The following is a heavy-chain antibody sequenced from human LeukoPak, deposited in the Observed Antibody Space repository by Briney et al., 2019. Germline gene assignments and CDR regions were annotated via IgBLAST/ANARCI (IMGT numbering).Heavy chain of an antibody. J-gene: IGHJ4*02. Sequence: ASVKVSCKASGYTFTAYYIHWVRQAPGQGLEWMGRIDPGDSSTTYAQKFQDRVSLTTDTSTNTVFMDLSSLTSEDTAVYYCARWGSNMAREKGDHWGQGTLVTVSS. V-gene: IGHV1-46*01. D-gene: IGHD3-10*01. CDR3: ARWGSNMAREKGDH. CDR1: GYTFTAYY. CDR2: IDPGDSST.